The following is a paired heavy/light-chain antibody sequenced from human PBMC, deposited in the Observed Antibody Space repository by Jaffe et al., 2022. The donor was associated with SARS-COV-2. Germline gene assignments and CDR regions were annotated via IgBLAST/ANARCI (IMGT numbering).Light chain of an antibody. CDR1: SSDVGGYDF. Sequence: QSVLTQPATVSGSPGQSITISCTGTSSDVGGYDFVSWYQRHPGKAPKLLIYDVSYRPSGVSSRFSASKSGNTASLTISGLQAEDEADYFCSSYTSRSILVFGGGTRLTVL. J-gene: IGLJ2*01. CDR3: SSYTSRSILV. V-gene: IGLV2-14*03. CDR2: DVS.
Heavy chain of an antibody. V-gene: IGHV3-30*04. J-gene: IGHJ4*02. Sequence: QIQLVESGGGVVQPGRSLRLSCAVSGFTLSNYAMHWVRQAPGKGLEWVALISYDGNNEYYADSVKGRFTISRDNSENTLYLQMNSLRAEDTAVYYCARVGTWLQLLADYWGQGTLVTVSS. CDR2: ISYDGNNE. CDR3: ARVGTWLQLLADY. D-gene: IGHD5-12*01. CDR1: GFTLSNYA.